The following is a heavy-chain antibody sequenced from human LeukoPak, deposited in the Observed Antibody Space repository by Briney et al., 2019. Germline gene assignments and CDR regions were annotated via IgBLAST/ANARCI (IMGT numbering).Heavy chain of an antibody. J-gene: IGHJ4*02. CDR3: ARQLPYYYDSSGYYNPFDY. V-gene: IGHV4-34*01. Sequence: SETLSLTCAFYGGSFSGYYWSWIRQPPGKGLEWIGEINHRGRTNYNPSLKSRVTISVDTSKNQFSLKLSSVTAADTAVYYCARQLPYYYDSSGYYNPFDYWGQGTLVTVSS. CDR1: GGSFSGYY. CDR2: INHRGRT. D-gene: IGHD3-22*01.